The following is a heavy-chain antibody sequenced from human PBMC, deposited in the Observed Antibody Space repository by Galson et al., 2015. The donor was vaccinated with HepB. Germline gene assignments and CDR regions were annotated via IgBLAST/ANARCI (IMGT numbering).Heavy chain of an antibody. CDR3: VKDQMYYYGSGSYFDY. CDR2: ISSNGGNT. V-gene: IGHV3-64D*08. CDR1: GFTFRSFS. D-gene: IGHD3-10*01. Sequence: SLRLSCAASGFTFRSFSMHWVRQAPGKGLQYISSISSNGGNTYYADSVKGRFIISRDNSKTTLYLQMSSLRVEDTAVYYCVKDQMYYYGSGSYFDYWGQGALVTVSS. J-gene: IGHJ4*02.